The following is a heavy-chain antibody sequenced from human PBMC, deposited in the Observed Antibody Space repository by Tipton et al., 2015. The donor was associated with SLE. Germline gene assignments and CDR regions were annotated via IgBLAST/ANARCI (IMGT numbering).Heavy chain of an antibody. V-gene: IGHV4-34*01. D-gene: IGHD1-26*01. Sequence: TLSLTCAVYGGSFSGYYWSWIRQPPGKGLEWIGEINHSGSTNYNPSLKSRVTISVDTSKNQFSLKLSSVTAADTAVYYCASTYRGSGSEGWFDPWGQGTRVTVSS. J-gene: IGHJ5*02. CDR1: GGSFSGYY. CDR3: ASTYRGSGSEGWFDP. CDR2: INHSGST.